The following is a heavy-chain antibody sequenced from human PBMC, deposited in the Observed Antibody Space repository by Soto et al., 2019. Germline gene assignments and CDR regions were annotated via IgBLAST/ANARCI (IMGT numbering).Heavy chain of an antibody. Sequence: SVKVSCKASGGTFSSYAISWVRQAPGQGLEWMGGIIPIFGTANYAQKFQGRVTITADESTSTAYMELSSLRSEDTAAYYCARGNYDILTGYYISSAYNWFDPWGQGTLVTVS. J-gene: IGHJ5*02. CDR2: IIPIFGTA. D-gene: IGHD3-9*01. V-gene: IGHV1-69*13. CDR3: ARGNYDILTGYYISSAYNWFDP. CDR1: GGTFSSYA.